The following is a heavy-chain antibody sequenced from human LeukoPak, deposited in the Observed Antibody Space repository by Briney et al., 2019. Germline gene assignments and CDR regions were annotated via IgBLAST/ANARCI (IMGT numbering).Heavy chain of an antibody. J-gene: IGHJ5*02. V-gene: IGHV4-38-2*02. D-gene: IGHD3-3*01. CDR2: IYHSGST. Sequence: SETLSLTCTVSGYSISSGYYWGWIRQPPGKGLEWIGSIYHSGSTYYNPSLKSRVTISVDTSKNQFSLKLSSVTAADTAVYYCARESGYFNWFDPWGQGTLVTVSS. CDR3: ARESGYFNWFDP. CDR1: GYSISSGYY.